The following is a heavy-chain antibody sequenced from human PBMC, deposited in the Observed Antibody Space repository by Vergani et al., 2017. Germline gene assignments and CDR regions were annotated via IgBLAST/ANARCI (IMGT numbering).Heavy chain of an antibody. Sequence: QVQLQESGPGLVKPSETLSLTCTVSGGSISSYYWSWIRQPAGKGLEWIGRTYTSGSTNYNPSLKSRVTMSIDTSKNQCSLKLSSVTAADTAVYSGARDNVVAREFDRWGQGSLVTVYS. D-gene: IGHD5-12*01. V-gene: IGHV4-4*07. CDR3: ARDNVVAREFDR. J-gene: IGHJ5*02. CDR1: GGSISSYY. CDR2: TYTSGST.